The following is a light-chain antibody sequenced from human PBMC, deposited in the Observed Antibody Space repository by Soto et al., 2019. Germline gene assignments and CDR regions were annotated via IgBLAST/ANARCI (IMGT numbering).Light chain of an antibody. J-gene: IGKJ5*01. CDR3: QQRSNWPSIT. Sequence: EIVLTPAPATLALSPGERATLSCGASQSVSTYLAWYQQRPGQAPRLLSYDAPYRATDIPPRFSGSGSGTDFTLTISSLEPKDFAVYYCQQRSNWPSITFGQGSRLEIK. CDR1: QSVSTY. V-gene: IGKV3-11*01. CDR2: DAP.